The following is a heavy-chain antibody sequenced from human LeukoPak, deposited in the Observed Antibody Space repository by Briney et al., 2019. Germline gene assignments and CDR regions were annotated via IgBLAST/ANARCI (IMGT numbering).Heavy chain of an antibody. CDR2: ITRSSTTI. D-gene: IGHD3-16*01. CDR1: GFNFSIYS. J-gene: IGHJ4*02. V-gene: IGHV3-48*01. CDR3: ARDWGPITTADY. Sequence: PGGSLRLSCAASGFNFSIYSMNWVRQAPGKGLEWVSYITRSSTTIYYADSVKGRFTISRDNAKNSLYLQMNSLRAEDTAVYYCARDWGPITTADYWGQGTLVTVSS.